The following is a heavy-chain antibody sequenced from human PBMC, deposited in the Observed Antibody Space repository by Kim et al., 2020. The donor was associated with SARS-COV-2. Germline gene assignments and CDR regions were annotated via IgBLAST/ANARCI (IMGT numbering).Heavy chain of an antibody. J-gene: IGHJ5*01. CDR1: GGSFSTSA. CDR3: SGGGDCSRASCSLRCTGWF. Sequence: SVKVSCNASGGSFSTSAISRVRQAPGQGLKCMGRIIPVFHLANYGRSFQDTFTISADTSTSTVHMELTRLRFEDTAVYFCSGGGDCSRASCSLRCTGWF. CDR2: IIPVFHLA. V-gene: IGHV1-69*04. D-gene: IGHD2-2*01.